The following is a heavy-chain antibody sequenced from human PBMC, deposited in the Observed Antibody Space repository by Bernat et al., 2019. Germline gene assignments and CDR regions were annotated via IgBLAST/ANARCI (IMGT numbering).Heavy chain of an antibody. CDR2: IYTSGST. Sequence: QVQLQESGPGLVKPSQTLSLTCTVSGGSISSGSYYWSWIRQPAGKGLEWIGRIYTSGSTNYNPSLKSRVTISVDTSKNQFSLKLSSVPAADTALYYCSRVIPLRFLAKFDPWGQGTLVTVSS. V-gene: IGHV4-61*02. CDR3: SRVIPLRFLAKFDP. D-gene: IGHD3-3*01. J-gene: IGHJ5*02. CDR1: GGSISSGSYY.